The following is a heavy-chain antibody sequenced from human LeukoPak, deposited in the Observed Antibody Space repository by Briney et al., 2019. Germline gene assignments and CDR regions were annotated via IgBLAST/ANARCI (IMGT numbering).Heavy chain of an antibody. CDR3: ARRRYSGSSQHFDY. CDR1: GFTFSSYS. J-gene: IGHJ4*02. CDR2: ISSSSSTI. V-gene: IGHV3-48*04. D-gene: IGHD1-26*01. Sequence: PGGSLRLSCAASGFTFSSYSMNWVRQAPGKGLEWDSHISSSSSTIYYADSVKGRFTISRDNAKNSLYLQMNSLRAEDTAVYYCARRRYSGSSQHFDYWGQGTLVTVSS.